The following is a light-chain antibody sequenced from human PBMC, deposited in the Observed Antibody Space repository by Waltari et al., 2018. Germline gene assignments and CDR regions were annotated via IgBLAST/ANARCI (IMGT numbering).Light chain of an antibody. Sequence: QSALTQPASVSGSPGQSITISCTGTSSHVGDYNYVSRYQRHPGKAPKLIIFDVSNRPSGVSNRFSGSKSGDTASLTISGLQAEDEADYYCSSYTSSSTYVVFGGGTKLTVL. J-gene: IGLJ2*01. CDR2: DVS. V-gene: IGLV2-14*03. CDR1: SSHVGDYNY. CDR3: SSYTSSSTYVV.